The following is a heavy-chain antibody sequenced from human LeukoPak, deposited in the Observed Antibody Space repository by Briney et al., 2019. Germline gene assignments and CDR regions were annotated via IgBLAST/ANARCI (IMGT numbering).Heavy chain of an antibody. D-gene: IGHD6-19*01. CDR1: GGSISGYY. Sequence: SETLSLTCTVSGGSISGYYWSWMWRPAGKGLEWIGRIYSSGSTIYNPSLKSRVTISVDKSKNQFSLNLTSVTAADTAVYYCARDLLFSSGWSHYYHYMDVWGKGTTVTVSS. CDR2: IYSSGST. CDR3: ARDLLFSSGWSHYYHYMDV. J-gene: IGHJ6*03. V-gene: IGHV4-4*07.